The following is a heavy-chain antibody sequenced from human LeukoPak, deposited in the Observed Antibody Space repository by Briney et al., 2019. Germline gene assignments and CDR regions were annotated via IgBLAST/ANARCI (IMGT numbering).Heavy chain of an antibody. CDR3: AKASLNYDFWSGYYFDY. V-gene: IGHV3-23*01. CDR1: GFTFSSYA. Sequence: GGSLRLPCAASGFTFSSYAMSWVRQAPGTGLEWVSAISGNGGSTYYADSVKGRFTISRDNSKNTLYLQMNSLRAEDTAVYYCAKASLNYDFWSGYYFDYWGQGTLVTVSS. J-gene: IGHJ4*02. CDR2: ISGNGGST. D-gene: IGHD3-3*01.